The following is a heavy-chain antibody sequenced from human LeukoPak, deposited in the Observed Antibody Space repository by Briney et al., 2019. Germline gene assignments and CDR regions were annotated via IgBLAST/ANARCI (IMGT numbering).Heavy chain of an antibody. CDR2: INHSGST. Sequence: SETLSLTCAVYGGSFSGYYWSWIRQPPGKGLEWIGEINHSGSTNYNPSLKSRVTISVDTSKNQFSLKLSSVTAADTAVYYCARWRYDSTGGFDYWGQGTLVTVSS. CDR1: GGSFSGYY. D-gene: IGHD3-22*01. V-gene: IGHV4-34*01. J-gene: IGHJ4*02. CDR3: ARWRYDSTGGFDY.